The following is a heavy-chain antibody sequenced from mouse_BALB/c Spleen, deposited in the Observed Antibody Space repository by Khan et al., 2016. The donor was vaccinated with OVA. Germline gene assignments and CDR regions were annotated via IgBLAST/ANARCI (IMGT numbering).Heavy chain of an antibody. CDR2: INTGGDYI. V-gene: IGHV5-6*01. CDR3: ARHNYGPFAY. D-gene: IGHD1-1*01. CDR1: GFTFSTYA. Sequence: EVELVESGGDLVKPGGSLKLSCAASGFTFSTYAMSWVRQTSDKRLEWVATINTGGDYIYYPDSVKGRFTISRDNAKNTLYLQMSSLRSEDTAMYYCARHNYGPFAYWGQGTLVTVSA. J-gene: IGHJ3*01.